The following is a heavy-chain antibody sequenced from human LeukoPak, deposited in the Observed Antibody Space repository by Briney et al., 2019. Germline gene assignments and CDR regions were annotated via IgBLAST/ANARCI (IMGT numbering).Heavy chain of an antibody. CDR2: INPNSGGT. D-gene: IGHD3-10*01. CDR1: GYTFTGYY. Sequence: ASVTVSCKASGYTFTGYYMHWVRQAPGQGLEWMGWINPNSGGTNYAQKFQGRVIMTRDTSISTAYMELSRLRSDDTAVYYCARGRITMVRGAIQGWFDPWGQGTLVTVSS. CDR3: ARGRITMVRGAIQGWFDP. V-gene: IGHV1-2*02. J-gene: IGHJ5*02.